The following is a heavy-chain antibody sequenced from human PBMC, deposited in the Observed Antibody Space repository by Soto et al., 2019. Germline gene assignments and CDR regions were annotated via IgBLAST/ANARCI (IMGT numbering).Heavy chain of an antibody. V-gene: IGHV3-21*01. J-gene: IGHJ4*02. Sequence: KPGGSLRLSCAASGFTFSSYSMNWVRQAPGKGLEWVSSISSSSSYIYYADSVKGRFTISRDNAKNSLYLQMNSLRAEDTAVYYCASTRSGQLRGFSFWGQGTLVTVSS. CDR1: GFTFSSYS. CDR3: ASTRSGQLRGFSF. CDR2: ISSSSSYI. D-gene: IGHD3-16*02.